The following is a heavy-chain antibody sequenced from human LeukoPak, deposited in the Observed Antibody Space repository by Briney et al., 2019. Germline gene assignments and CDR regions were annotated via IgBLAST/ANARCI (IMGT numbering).Heavy chain of an antibody. CDR2: ISGSGATT. CDR1: GFTFSSYV. Sequence: TGGSLRPSCAASGFTFSSYVMSWVRQAPGKGLEWVSAISGSGATTYYADSVEGRFTISRDNSKNTLYLHMNGLRAEDTAVYYCAKRVSGTTFYWGQGTLVTVSS. D-gene: IGHD1-1*01. J-gene: IGHJ4*02. CDR3: AKRVSGTTFY. V-gene: IGHV3-23*01.